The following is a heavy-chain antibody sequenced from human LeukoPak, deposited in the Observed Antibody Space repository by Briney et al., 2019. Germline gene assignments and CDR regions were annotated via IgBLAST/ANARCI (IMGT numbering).Heavy chain of an antibody. CDR2: ISSSGSSI. J-gene: IGHJ4*02. CDR3: ARDGEFYYDSSSY. Sequence: PGGSLRLSCAASGFTFSSSTMNWVRQAPGKGLEWVSYISSSGSSIYYADSVKGRFTISRDNAKNSLYLQMNSLGAEDTAVYYCARDGEFYYDSSSYWGQGSLVTVSS. D-gene: IGHD3-22*01. V-gene: IGHV3-48*04. CDR1: GFTFSSST.